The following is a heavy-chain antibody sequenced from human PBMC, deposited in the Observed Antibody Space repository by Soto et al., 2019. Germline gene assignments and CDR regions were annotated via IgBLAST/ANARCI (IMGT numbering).Heavy chain of an antibody. Sequence: QAQLVQSGGEVKRPGASVKVSCKASGYTFNKYGFNWVRQAPGQGLGWMGGISAFNDYTNLAQKFQGRITLTTDASTNTAYMELQILRSDDTAMYYCARGRGVVIPAGTPDAFDVWGQGTMVTVSS. D-gene: IGHD6-13*01. CDR3: ARGRGVVIPAGTPDAFDV. CDR1: GYTFNKYG. CDR2: ISAFNDYT. V-gene: IGHV1-18*01. J-gene: IGHJ3*01.